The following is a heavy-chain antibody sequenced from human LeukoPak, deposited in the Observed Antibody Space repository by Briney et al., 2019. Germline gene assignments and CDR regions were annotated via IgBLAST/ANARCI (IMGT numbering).Heavy chain of an antibody. Sequence: SETLSLTCAVYGGPFSGYYWSWIRQPPGKGLEWIGEINHSGSTNYNPSLKSRVTISVDTSKNQFSLKLSSVTAADTAVYYCARTMVGATWGYFDYWGQGTLVTVSS. CDR3: ARTMVGATWGYFDY. CDR1: GGPFSGYY. V-gene: IGHV4-34*01. CDR2: INHSGST. D-gene: IGHD1-26*01. J-gene: IGHJ4*02.